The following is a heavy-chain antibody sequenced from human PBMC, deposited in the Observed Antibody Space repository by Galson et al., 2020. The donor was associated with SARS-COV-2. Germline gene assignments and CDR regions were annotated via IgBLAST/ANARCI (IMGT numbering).Heavy chain of an antibody. CDR3: ARGDGAYGSGSYYKPTPNWYFDL. Sequence: SETLSLTCTVSGGSISSYYWSWIRQPPGKGLEWIGYIYYSGSTNYNPSLKSRLTIPVDTSKNQFSLKLSSVTAADTAVYYCARGDGAYGSGSYYKPTPNWYFDLWGRGTLVTVSS. CDR2: IYYSGST. V-gene: IGHV4-59*13. D-gene: IGHD3-10*01. CDR1: GGSISSYY. J-gene: IGHJ2*01.